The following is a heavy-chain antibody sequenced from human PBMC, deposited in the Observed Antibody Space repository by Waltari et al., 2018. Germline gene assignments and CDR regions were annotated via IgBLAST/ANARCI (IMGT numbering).Heavy chain of an antibody. CDR2: IDYDGST. D-gene: IGHD3-10*01. V-gene: IGHV4-59*01. Sequence: GQLQESGPGLVKSSETLSLTCTVSGGSINSYYWSWVRQPPGKGLEWIGYIDYDGSTNYNPSHKSRVTISVDASKTQFSLEVSSMTAADTAVYYCARDRDVPGRGVFDIWGQGTMVTVSS. J-gene: IGHJ3*02. CDR1: GGSINSYY. CDR3: ARDRDVPGRGVFDI.